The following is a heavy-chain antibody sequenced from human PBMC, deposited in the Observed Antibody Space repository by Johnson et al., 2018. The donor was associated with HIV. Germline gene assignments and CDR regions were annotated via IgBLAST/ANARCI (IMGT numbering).Heavy chain of an antibody. CDR2: VRYDGSNK. D-gene: IGHD3-10*01. V-gene: IGHV3-30*02. Sequence: QVQLVESGGGVVQPGGSLRLSCTASRFTFSSYGMHWVRQAPGKGLEWMAFVRYDGSNKYYADSVKGRFTISRDSSKNTLYLQLNSLRPEETAVYYCAKDKTLYGSGTFDAFDIWGQGTMVTVSS. CDR3: AKDKTLYGSGTFDAFDI. J-gene: IGHJ3*02. CDR1: RFTFSSYG.